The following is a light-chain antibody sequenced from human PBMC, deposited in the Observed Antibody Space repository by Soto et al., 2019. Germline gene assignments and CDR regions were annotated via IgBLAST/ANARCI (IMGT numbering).Light chain of an antibody. CDR1: SSDVGGYNF. CDR2: DVT. Sequence: QSALTQPASVSGSPGQSITISCTGTSSDVGGYNFVSWYQQHPGKVPKLLIYDVTSRPSGVSDLFSGSKSGNTASLTISGLQTEDEGDYYCSSYTSSSTHVFGSGTKVTVL. V-gene: IGLV2-14*03. J-gene: IGLJ1*01. CDR3: SSYTSSSTHV.